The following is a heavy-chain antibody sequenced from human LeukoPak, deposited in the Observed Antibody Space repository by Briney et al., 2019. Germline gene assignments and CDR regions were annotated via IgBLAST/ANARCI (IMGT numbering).Heavy chain of an antibody. Sequence: SETLSLTCTVSGGSISSYYWSWIRQPPGKGLEWIGYIYYSGSTNYNPSLKSRVTISVDTSKNQFSLKLSSVTAADTAVYYRARAGKTGDLDYWGQGTLVTVSS. J-gene: IGHJ4*02. D-gene: IGHD7-27*01. CDR1: GGSISSYY. CDR3: ARAGKTGDLDY. V-gene: IGHV4-59*01. CDR2: IYYSGST.